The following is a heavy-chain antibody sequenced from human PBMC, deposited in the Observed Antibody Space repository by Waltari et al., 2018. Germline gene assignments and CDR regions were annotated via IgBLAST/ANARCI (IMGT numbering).Heavy chain of an antibody. D-gene: IGHD2-2*01. CDR3: ARDPAGDGFYYFDY. CDR2: VITNSGDT. V-gene: IGHV1-2*06. J-gene: IGHJ4*02. Sequence: QVQLVQSVAEVKTHGASLQVSCQAYGYSFTGYYIHWVRQAPGQGLEWMGRVITNSGDTKYAQKFQGRVTLTRDTSTSTGYMQLSGLRSDDTALYYCARDPAGDGFYYFDYWGQGSLVTVSS. CDR1: GYSFTGYY.